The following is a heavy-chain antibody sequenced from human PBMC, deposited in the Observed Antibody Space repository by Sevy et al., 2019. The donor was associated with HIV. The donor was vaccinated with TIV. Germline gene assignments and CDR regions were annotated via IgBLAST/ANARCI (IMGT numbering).Heavy chain of an antibody. J-gene: IGHJ4*02. Sequence: GGSLRLSCAASGFTFNIYAMSWVRQAPGKGLEWLSAISGGGDGTYYADSGKGRFTISGDNSRNTLYRQMNSLRAEDTAVYYCAKRPYYYYNSDGHLVSSTDEADYWGQGTLVTVSS. V-gene: IGHV3-23*01. CDR1: GFTFNIYA. D-gene: IGHD3-22*01. CDR3: AKRPYYYYNSDGHLVSSTDEADY. CDR2: ISGGGDGT.